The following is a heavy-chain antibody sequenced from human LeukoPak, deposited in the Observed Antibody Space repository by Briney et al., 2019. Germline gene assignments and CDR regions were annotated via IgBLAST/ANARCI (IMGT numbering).Heavy chain of an antibody. V-gene: IGHV3-23*01. CDR3: ARDQMSTGTAYFDY. CDR2: ITPSGDGT. Sequence: PGGSLRLSCAASGFTFSSPAMSWVRQAPGKGLEWVSSITPSGDGTYYAASVKGRFTISRDNSKNTLYLQMNSLRAEDTAVYYCARDQMSTGTAYFDYWGQGTLVTVSS. D-gene: IGHD1-1*01. CDR1: GFTFSSPA. J-gene: IGHJ4*02.